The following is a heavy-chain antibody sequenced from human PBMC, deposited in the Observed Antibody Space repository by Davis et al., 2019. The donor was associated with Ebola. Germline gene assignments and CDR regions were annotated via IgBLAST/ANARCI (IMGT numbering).Heavy chain of an antibody. CDR1: GFTFSSYW. J-gene: IGHJ6*02. CDR3: ARVREYSSSSYYYYYGMDV. Sequence: GESLKISCAASGFTFSSYWMSWVRQAPGKGLEWVANIKQDGSEKYYVDSVKGRFTISRDNAKNSLYLQMNSLRAEDTAVCYCARVREYSSSSYYYYYGMDVWGQGTTVTVSS. CDR2: IKQDGSEK. D-gene: IGHD6-13*01. V-gene: IGHV3-7*03.